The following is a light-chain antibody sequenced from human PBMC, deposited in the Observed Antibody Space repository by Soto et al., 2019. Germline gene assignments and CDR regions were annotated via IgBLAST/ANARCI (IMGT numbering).Light chain of an antibody. CDR1: SSNIGSNT. V-gene: IGLV1-44*01. Sequence: QSVLTQPPSATGTPGQRVTISCSGSSSNIGSNTVNWYQQLPGTAPKVLIYRNDQRPSGVPDRFSGSKFGTSASLAIGGLQSEDDADYYCAAWDDSLNPSYVFGTGTKVTVL. J-gene: IGLJ1*01. CDR3: AAWDDSLNPSYV. CDR2: RND.